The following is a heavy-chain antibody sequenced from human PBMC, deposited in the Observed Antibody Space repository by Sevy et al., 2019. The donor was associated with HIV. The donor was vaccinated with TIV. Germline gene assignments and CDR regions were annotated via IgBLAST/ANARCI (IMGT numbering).Heavy chain of an antibody. CDR1: GGSISSSSYY. Sequence: SETLSLTCTVSGGSISSSSYYWGWIRQPPGKGLEWIGSIYYSGSTYYNPSLKSRFTISVDTSKNQFSLKLSSVTAADTAVYYCARLELQYSYYYYGMDVWGQGTTVTVSS. CDR2: IYYSGST. V-gene: IGHV4-39*01. J-gene: IGHJ6*02. CDR3: ARLELQYSYYYYGMDV. D-gene: IGHD1-7*01.